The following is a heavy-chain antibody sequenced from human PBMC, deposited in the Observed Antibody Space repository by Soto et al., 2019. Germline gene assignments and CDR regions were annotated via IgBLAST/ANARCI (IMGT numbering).Heavy chain of an antibody. CDR1: GGTFSSYA. CDR2: IIPIFGTA. V-gene: IGHV1-69*01. CDR3: ARDYAKVIGGYYYYYYGMDV. J-gene: IGHJ6*02. D-gene: IGHD5-18*01. Sequence: QVQLVQSGAEVKKPGSSVKVSCKASGGTFSSYAISWVRQAPGQGLEWMGGIIPIFGTANYAQKFQGRVTITADESTSTAYMELSSLRSEDTAVYYCARDYAKVIGGYYYYYYGMDVWGQGTTVTVSS.